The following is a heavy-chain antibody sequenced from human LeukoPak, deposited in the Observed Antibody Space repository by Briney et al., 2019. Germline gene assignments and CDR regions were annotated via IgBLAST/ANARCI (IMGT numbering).Heavy chain of an antibody. V-gene: IGHV3-9*01. CDR1: GFIFDDYA. J-gene: IGHJ4*02. CDR3: AKDFYRAVAGSIGF. Sequence: PGRSLRLSCAASGFIFDDYAMHWVRHAPGKGLEWVSGISWNSGGIVYADSVKGRFTISRDNAKKSLYLQMNSLRAEDTALYYCAKDFYRAVAGSIGFWGQGILVTVSS. D-gene: IGHD6-19*01. CDR2: ISWNSGGI.